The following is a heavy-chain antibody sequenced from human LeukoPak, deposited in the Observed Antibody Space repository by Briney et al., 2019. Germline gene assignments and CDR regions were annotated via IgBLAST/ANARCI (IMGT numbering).Heavy chain of an antibody. J-gene: IGHJ6*03. CDR2: INQDGSTK. CDR3: AEGDYMDV. CDR1: GFTFSNSW. Sequence: GGSLRLSCAASGFTFSNSWMRWVRQAPGKGLEWVANINQDGSTKQYGDSVKGRFTISRDNAKNSLYVQMNSLRGEDTAVYYCAEGDYMDVWGKGTTVTVSS. V-gene: IGHV3-7*01.